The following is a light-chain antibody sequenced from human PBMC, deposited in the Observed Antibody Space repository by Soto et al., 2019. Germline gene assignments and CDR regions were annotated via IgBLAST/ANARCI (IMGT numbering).Light chain of an antibody. CDR3: GSWDSSLGGLV. V-gene: IGLV1-51*01. CDR1: SSNIGDHS. J-gene: IGLJ2*01. Sequence: QSVLTQPPSVSAAPGQKVTISCSGSSSNIGDHSVSWYQQLPGTAPKLLIYDNNQRPSGIPDRFSGSKSGTSATLGITGLQTGDEAEYHCGSWDSSLGGLVFGGGTKVTVL. CDR2: DNN.